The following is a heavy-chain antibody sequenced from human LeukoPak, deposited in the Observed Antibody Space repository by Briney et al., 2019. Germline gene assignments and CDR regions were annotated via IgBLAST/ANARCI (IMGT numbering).Heavy chain of an antibody. V-gene: IGHV3-7*03. CDR1: GFTFSSYW. CDR2: IKQDGSEK. Sequence: GGSLRLSCAASGFTFSSYWMSWVRQAPGKGLEWVANIKQDGSEKYYVDSAKGRFTISRDNAKNSLYLQMNSLRAEDTAVYYCAGGNSPGSFDYWGQGTLVTVSS. CDR3: AGGNSPGSFDY. D-gene: IGHD3-16*01. J-gene: IGHJ4*02.